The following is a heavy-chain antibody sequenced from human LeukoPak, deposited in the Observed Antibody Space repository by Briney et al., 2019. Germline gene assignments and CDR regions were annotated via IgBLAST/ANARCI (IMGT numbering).Heavy chain of an antibody. V-gene: IGHV3-33*01. CDR3: ARDDYGSGSYPDY. J-gene: IGHJ4*02. CDR1: GFTFSSYG. D-gene: IGHD3-10*01. CDR2: IWYDGSNK. Sequence: GGSLRLSCAASGFTFSSYGMQWVRQAPGKGLEWVAVIWYDGSNKYYADSVKGRFTISRDNTKNTLYLQMNSLRAEDTAVYYCARDDYGSGSYPDYWGQGTLVTVSS.